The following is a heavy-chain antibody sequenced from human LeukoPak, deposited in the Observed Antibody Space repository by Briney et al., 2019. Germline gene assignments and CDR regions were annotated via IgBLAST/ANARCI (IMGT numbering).Heavy chain of an antibody. D-gene: IGHD6-13*01. J-gene: IGHJ5*02. CDR1: GFTSEDSG. CDR3: AKCVYSNIYYWFDP. Sequence: GGSLRLSCAATGFTSEDSGMHWVRQAPGTGLQLVSLITGNGVSTYYADSVKGRFTISRDNSKNSLYLQMNSLRTEDTALYYCAKCVYSNIYYWFDPWGQGTLVSVSS. CDR2: ITGNGVST. V-gene: IGHV3-43*02.